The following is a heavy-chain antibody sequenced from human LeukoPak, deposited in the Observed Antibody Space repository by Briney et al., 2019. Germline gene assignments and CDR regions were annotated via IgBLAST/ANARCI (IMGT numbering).Heavy chain of an antibody. CDR3: ARDMSYYDSTSDY. J-gene: IGHJ4*02. D-gene: IGHD3-22*01. Sequence: GGSLRLSCAASGFTVISTYMSWVRQAPGKGLEWVSVIYSGGSTYYADSVKGRFTISRDNSKNTLYLQMNSLRAEDTAVYYCARDMSYYDSTSDYWGQGTLVTVSS. CDR2: IYSGGST. CDR1: GFTVISTY. V-gene: IGHV3-66*01.